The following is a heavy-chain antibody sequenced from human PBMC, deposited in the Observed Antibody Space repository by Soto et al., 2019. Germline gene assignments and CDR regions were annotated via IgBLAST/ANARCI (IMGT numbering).Heavy chain of an antibody. V-gene: IGHV4-59*11. Sequence: SETLSLTCTVSGGSISFHYWSWIRQPPGKGLEWIGNIFYGGSTNYNPSLKSRVTISVDTSENQFSLKLNSVTAADTAVYYCERKEGSGWTFDYWGQGTLVTSPQ. CDR3: ERKEGSGWTFDY. J-gene: IGHJ4*02. D-gene: IGHD6-19*01. CDR1: GGSISFHY. CDR2: IFYGGST.